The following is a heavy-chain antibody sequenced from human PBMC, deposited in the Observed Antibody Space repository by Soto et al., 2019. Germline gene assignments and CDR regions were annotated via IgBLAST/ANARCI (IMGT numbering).Heavy chain of an antibody. CDR2: ISGSGGST. CDR1: GFTFSTHG. D-gene: IGHD1-20*01. Sequence: DVQLLESGGGLVQPGGSLRLSCAASGFTFSTHGMSWVRQAPGKGLEWVSSISGSGGSTYYADSVKGRFTISRDISKNNLYLHMNSLRAEDTAVYYCAKPRYNWNDGWFDPWGQGTLVTVSS. CDR3: AKPRYNWNDGWFDP. V-gene: IGHV3-23*01. J-gene: IGHJ5*02.